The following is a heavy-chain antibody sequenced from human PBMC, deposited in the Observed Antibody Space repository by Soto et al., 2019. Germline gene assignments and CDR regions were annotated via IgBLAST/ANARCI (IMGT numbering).Heavy chain of an antibody. Sequence: ASVKVSCKASGYTFTGYYMHWVRQAPGQGLEWMGWINPNSGGTNYAQKFQGWVTMTRDTSISTAYMELSRLRSDDTAVYYCARAGDYVWGTLYYFDYWGQGTLVTVSS. CDR1: GYTFTGYY. CDR3: ARAGDYVWGTLYYFDY. D-gene: IGHD3-16*01. J-gene: IGHJ4*02. CDR2: INPNSGGT. V-gene: IGHV1-2*04.